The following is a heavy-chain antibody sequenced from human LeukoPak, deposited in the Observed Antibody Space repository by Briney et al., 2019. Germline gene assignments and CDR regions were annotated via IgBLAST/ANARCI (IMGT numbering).Heavy chain of an antibody. D-gene: IGHD5-24*01. CDR1: GFTFSVAA. CDR3: AKDIQLST. Sequence: GGSLRLSCAASGFTFSVAAMTWVRQAPGKGLEWVSLIGASGESTYYADSVKGRFTISRDNSENTLSLQMNSLRVEDTAMYFCAKDIQLSTWGLGTMVTVSS. J-gene: IGHJ3*01. CDR2: IGASGEST. V-gene: IGHV3-23*01.